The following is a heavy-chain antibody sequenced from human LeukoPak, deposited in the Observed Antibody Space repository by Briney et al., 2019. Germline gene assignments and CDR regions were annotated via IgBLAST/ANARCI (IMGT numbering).Heavy chain of an antibody. Sequence: GGSLRLSCAASGFTFSTYGMNWVRQAPGKGLGWVSAISGSGDTTYYADSVKGRFTISRDNSSNTLYLEIHSLRAEDAAVYNCAKDHNYASGSSYLVGPHYYYMDVWGKGTTVTISS. CDR3: AKDHNYASGSSYLVGPHYYYMDV. J-gene: IGHJ6*03. CDR1: GFTFSTYG. CDR2: ISGSGDTT. D-gene: IGHD3-10*01. V-gene: IGHV3-23*01.